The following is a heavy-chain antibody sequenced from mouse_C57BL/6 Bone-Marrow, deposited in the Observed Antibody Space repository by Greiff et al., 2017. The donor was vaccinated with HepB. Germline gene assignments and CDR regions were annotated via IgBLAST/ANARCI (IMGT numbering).Heavy chain of an antibody. CDR3: ARSMDYYGSRAGYFDY. V-gene: IGHV1-50*01. CDR2: IDPSDSYT. D-gene: IGHD1-1*01. J-gene: IGHJ2*01. CDR1: GYTFTSYW. Sequence: QVQLQQPGAELVKPGASVKLSCKASGYTFTSYWMQWVKQRPGQGLEWIGEIDPSDSYTNYNQKFKGKATLTVDTSSSTAYMQLSSLTSEDSAVYYCARSMDYYGSRAGYFDYWGQGTTLTVSS.